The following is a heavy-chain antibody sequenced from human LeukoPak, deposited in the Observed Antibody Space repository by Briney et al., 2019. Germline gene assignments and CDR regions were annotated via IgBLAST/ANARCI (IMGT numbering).Heavy chain of an antibody. CDR3: ARDRKYNGYLDY. CDR2: IFHGGST. CDR1: GGSISSYY. D-gene: IGHD5-12*01. Sequence: SETLSLTCTVSGGSISSYYWSWIRQPPGKGLEWIGTIFHGGSTFYNPSLKSRVTISVDTSRNQFSLKLKSVAAADTAVYYCARDRKYNGYLDYWGQGILVTVSS. V-gene: IGHV4-59*12. J-gene: IGHJ4*02.